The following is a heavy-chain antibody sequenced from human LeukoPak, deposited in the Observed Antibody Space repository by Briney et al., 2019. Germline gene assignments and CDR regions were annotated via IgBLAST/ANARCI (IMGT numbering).Heavy chain of an antibody. Sequence: SETLSLTCTVSGGSISSYYWSWIRQPPGKGLEWIGYIYYSGSTNYNPSLKSRVTISVDTSKSQFSLKLSSVIAADTAVYYCARVGTYGSGSYLSWLDYWGQGTLVTVSS. CDR1: GGSISSYY. CDR3: ARVGTYGSGSYLSWLDY. D-gene: IGHD3-10*01. J-gene: IGHJ4*02. V-gene: IGHV4-59*01. CDR2: IYYSGST.